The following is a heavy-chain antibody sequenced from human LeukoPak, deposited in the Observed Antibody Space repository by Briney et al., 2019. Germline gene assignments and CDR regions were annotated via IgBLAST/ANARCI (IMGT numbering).Heavy chain of an antibody. Sequence: SETLSLTCSVSGGSISSGGYYWSWIRQPPGKGLKWIGYIYHSGSTYYNPSLKSRVTISVDRSKNQFSLKLSSVTAADTAVYYCAREAGSSSVYYYYYIDVWGTWTTVTVSS. V-gene: IGHV4-30-2*01. J-gene: IGHJ6*03. CDR2: IYHSGST. CDR1: GGSISSGGYY. D-gene: IGHD6-6*01. CDR3: AREAGSSSVYYYYYIDV.